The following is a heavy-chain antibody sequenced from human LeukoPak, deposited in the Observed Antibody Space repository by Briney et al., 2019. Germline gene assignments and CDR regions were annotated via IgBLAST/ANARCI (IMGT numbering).Heavy chain of an antibody. D-gene: IGHD3-10*01. V-gene: IGHV4-39*07. CDR1: GGSISSSSYY. J-gene: IGHJ4*02. Sequence: SETLSLTCTVPGGSISSSSYYWGWIRQPPGKGLEWIGSIYYSGSTYYNPSLKSRVTISLDTSKNQSSLKLSSVTAADTAVYYCAREGAMFRGVTYFDYWGQGTRVSVSS. CDR3: AREGAMFRGVTYFDY. CDR2: IYYSGST.